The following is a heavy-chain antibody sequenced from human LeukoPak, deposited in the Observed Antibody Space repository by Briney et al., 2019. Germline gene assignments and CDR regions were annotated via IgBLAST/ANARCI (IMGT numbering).Heavy chain of an antibody. CDR1: GFTFDDYA. CDR3: AKAYCGGDCYPGDY. Sequence: GGSLRLSCVVSGFTFDDYAMHWVRQAPGKGLEWVSLIGGDGTDIYYANSVKGRFTVSRDNSKKSLYLQMSSLRTEDTALYYCAKAYCGGDCYPGDYWGQGTLVTVSS. D-gene: IGHD2-21*02. J-gene: IGHJ4*02. V-gene: IGHV3-43*02. CDR2: IGGDGTDI.